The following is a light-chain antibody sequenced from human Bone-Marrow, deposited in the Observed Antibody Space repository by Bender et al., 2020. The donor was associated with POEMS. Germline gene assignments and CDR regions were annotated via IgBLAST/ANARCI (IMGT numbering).Light chain of an antibody. V-gene: IGLV3-1*01. J-gene: IGLJ3*02. CDR2: QDD. Sequence: SYELTQPPSVSVSAGQTASITCSGERLSNKYVCWYQQKPGQSPVAVIYQDDKRPSGIPERFSGSNSGNTATLTISGTQTMDEADYYCQAWDSSTVVFGGGTKLAVL. CDR1: RLSNKY. CDR3: QAWDSSTVV.